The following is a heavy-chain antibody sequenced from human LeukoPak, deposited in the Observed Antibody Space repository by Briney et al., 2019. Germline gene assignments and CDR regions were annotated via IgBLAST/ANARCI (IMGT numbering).Heavy chain of an antibody. J-gene: IGHJ4*02. Sequence: GGSLRLSCAASGFTFSSYAMHWVRQAPGKGLEWVAVISYDGSNKYYADSVKGRFTISRDNSKNTLYLQMNSLRAEDTALYYCAKDSERCSGSYSTFDYWGQGTLVTVSS. CDR1: GFTFSSYA. CDR3: AKDSERCSGSYSTFDY. V-gene: IGHV3-30*04. D-gene: IGHD1-26*01. CDR2: ISYDGSNK.